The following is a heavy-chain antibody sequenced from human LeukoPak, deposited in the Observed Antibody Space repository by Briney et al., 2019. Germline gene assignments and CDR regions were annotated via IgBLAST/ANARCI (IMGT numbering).Heavy chain of an antibody. CDR2: ISGSGGST. CDR1: GFTFSSYA. D-gene: IGHD2-2*03. CDR3: ATSRGAGYCSSTSCLGGY. Sequence: GGSLRLSCAASGFTFSSYAMSWVRKAPGKGLEWVSAISGSGGSTYYADSVKGRFTISRDNSKNTLYLQMNSLRAEDTAVYYCATSRGAGYCSSTSCLGGYWGQGTLVTVSS. V-gene: IGHV3-23*01. J-gene: IGHJ4*02.